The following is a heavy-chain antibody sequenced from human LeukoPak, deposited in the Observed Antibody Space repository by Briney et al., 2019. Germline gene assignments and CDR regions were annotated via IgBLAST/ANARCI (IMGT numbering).Heavy chain of an antibody. CDR2: MNPNSGNT. J-gene: IGHJ4*02. CDR3: ARGLHDSSGYYYLGGDY. CDR1: GYTFTSYD. D-gene: IGHD3-22*01. Sequence: ASVKVSCKASGYTFTSYDINWVRRATGQGLEWMGWMNPNSGNTGYAQKFQGRVTMTRNTSISTAYMELSSLRSEDTAVYYCARGLHDSSGYYYLGGDYWGQGTLVTVSS. V-gene: IGHV1-8*01.